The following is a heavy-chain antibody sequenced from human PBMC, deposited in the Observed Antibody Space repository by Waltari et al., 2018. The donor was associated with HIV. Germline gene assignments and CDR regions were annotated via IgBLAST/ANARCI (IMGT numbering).Heavy chain of an antibody. J-gene: IGHJ4*02. CDR1: GFSLRTRGVG. Sequence: QITLKESGPTLVKPTQTLTLTCTFSGFSLRTRGVGVGWIRQPPGKALEWLALIYWNDDKRYSPSLKSRLTITKDTSKNQEVLTMTNMDPVDTATYYCATTYYYDSSGYYPFDYWGQGTLVTVSS. CDR2: IYWNDDK. CDR3: ATTYYYDSSGYYPFDY. V-gene: IGHV2-5*01. D-gene: IGHD3-22*01.